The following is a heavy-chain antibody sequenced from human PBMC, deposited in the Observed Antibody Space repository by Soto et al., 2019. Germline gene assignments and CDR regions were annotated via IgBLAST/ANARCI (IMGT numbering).Heavy chain of an antibody. V-gene: IGHV4-59*08. Sequence: SETLSLTCTVSGGSISSYYWSWIRQPPGKGLEWIGYIYYSGSSNYNPSLKSRVTISVDTSKNQFSLKLSSVTAADTAVYYCARGRGYSYGLDPWGQGTLVTVSS. D-gene: IGHD5-18*01. CDR3: ARGRGYSYGLDP. CDR1: GGSISSYY. J-gene: IGHJ5*02. CDR2: IYYSGSS.